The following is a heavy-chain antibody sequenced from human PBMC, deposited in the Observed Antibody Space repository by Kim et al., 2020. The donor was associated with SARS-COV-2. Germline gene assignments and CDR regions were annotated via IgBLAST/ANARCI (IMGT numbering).Heavy chain of an antibody. CDR3: AGIPRGGHYLGGMDV. Sequence: DSVKGRFTISRDNAKNSLYLQMNSLRAEDTAVYYCAGIPRGGHYLGGMDVWGQGTTVTVSS. V-gene: IGHV3-11*06. J-gene: IGHJ6*02. D-gene: IGHD3-10*01.